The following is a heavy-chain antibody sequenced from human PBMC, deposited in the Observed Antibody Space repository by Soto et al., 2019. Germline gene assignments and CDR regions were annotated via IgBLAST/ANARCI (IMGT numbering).Heavy chain of an antibody. D-gene: IGHD3-22*01. J-gene: IGHJ6*02. CDR3: ARVNYYDSSGYIRYYYYYGMDV. CDR1: GYTFTSYY. CDR2: INPSGGST. Sequence: GASVKVSCKASGYTFTSYYMHWVRQAPGQGLEWMGIINPSGGSTSYAQKFQGRVTMTRDTSTSTVYMELSSLRSEDTAVYYCARVNYYDSSGYIRYYYYYGMDVWGQGTTVTVS. V-gene: IGHV1-46*01.